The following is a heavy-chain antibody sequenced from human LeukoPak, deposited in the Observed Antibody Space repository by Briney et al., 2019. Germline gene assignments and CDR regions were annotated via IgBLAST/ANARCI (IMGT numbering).Heavy chain of an antibody. CDR1: GGSFSGYY. D-gene: IGHD3-3*01. V-gene: IGHV4-59*01. Sequence: SETLSLTCAVYGGSFSGYYWSWIRQPPGKGLEWIGYIYYSGSTNYNPSLKSRVTISVDTSKNQFSLKLSSVTAADTAVYYCARDSTGDFWSGYYRLGDYYYYMDVWGKGTTVTVSS. CDR3: ARDSTGDFWSGYYRLGDYYYYMDV. CDR2: IYYSGST. J-gene: IGHJ6*03.